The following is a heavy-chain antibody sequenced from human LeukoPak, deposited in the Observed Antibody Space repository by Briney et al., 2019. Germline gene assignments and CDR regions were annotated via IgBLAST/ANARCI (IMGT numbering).Heavy chain of an antibody. CDR3: ARRVGFDYFDY. CDR1: GYSISSGYY. V-gene: IGHV4-38-2*01. CDR2: IYHSGST. Sequence: SETLSLTCAVSGYSISSGYYWGWIRQPPGKGLEWIGNIYHSGSTYYKPSLKSRVTISIDTSKNQFSLDLSSVTAADTAVYYCARRVGFDYFDYWGQGTLVTVSS. J-gene: IGHJ4*02.